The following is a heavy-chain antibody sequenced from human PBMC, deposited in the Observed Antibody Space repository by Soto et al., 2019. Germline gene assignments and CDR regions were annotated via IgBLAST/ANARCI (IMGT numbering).Heavy chain of an antibody. J-gene: IGHJ3*02. D-gene: IGHD1-1*01. Sequence: ASVKVSCKASGYTFTSYGISWVRQAPGQGLEWMGWISAYNGNTNYAQHLQGRVSMTTDTSTSTAYMDLRSLRSDDTAVYYCASRNDDAFDIWGQGTMVTVSS. V-gene: IGHV1-18*01. CDR1: GYTFTSYG. CDR2: ISAYNGNT. CDR3: ASRNDDAFDI.